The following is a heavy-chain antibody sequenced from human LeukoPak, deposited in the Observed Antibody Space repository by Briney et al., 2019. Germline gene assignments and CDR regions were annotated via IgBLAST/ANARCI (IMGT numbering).Heavy chain of an antibody. CDR1: GYTFTSYD. J-gene: IGHJ4*02. V-gene: IGHV1-8*01. Sequence: ASVKVSCKCSGYTFTSYDFNWVRRATGQGLEWMGWMNINSGNTGNAQKFQGRVTMTENTSISTDYMKLSSRRSETTAFYYCARSTNVVPSAICWGQGTLVTVSS. D-gene: IGHD2-2*01. CDR3: ARSTNVVPSAIC. CDR2: MNINSGNT.